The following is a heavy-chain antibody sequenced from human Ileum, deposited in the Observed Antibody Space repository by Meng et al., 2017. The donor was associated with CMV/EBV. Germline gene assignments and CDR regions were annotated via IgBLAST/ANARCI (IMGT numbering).Heavy chain of an antibody. CDR2: INPNTGET. Sequence: QVQLVQSGREGKKPGAPVRVSCEASGYTFSDYYMHWVRQAPGHGLEWMGWINPNTGETHYAQKFQGRVTMTRDRSITTVYMDLSRVTSDDTAVYYCARDGTAATSQRGFGYWGQGTLVTVSS. V-gene: IGHV1-2*02. D-gene: IGHD4-11*01. CDR3: ARDGTAATSQRGFGY. CDR1: GYTFSDYY. J-gene: IGHJ4*02.